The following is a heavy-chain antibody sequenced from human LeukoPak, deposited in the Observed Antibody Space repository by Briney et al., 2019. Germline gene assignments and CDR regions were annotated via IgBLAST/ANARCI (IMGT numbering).Heavy chain of an antibody. CDR3: ARDAGILTGYKDY. Sequence: GGSLGLSCAASGFTFSSYGMHWVRQAPGKGLEWVAVIWYDGSNKYYADSVKGRFTISRDNSKNTLYLQMNSLRAEDTAVYYCARDAGILTGYKDYWGQGTLVTVSS. V-gene: IGHV3-33*01. CDR1: GFTFSSYG. J-gene: IGHJ4*02. CDR2: IWYDGSNK. D-gene: IGHD3-9*01.